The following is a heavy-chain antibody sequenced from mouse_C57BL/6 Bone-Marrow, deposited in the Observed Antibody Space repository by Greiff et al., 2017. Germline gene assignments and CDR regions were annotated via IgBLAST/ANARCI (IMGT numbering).Heavy chain of an antibody. D-gene: IGHD1-1*01. CDR1: GYTFTSYG. Sequence: QVQLQQSGAELARPGASVKLSCKASGYTFTSYGISWVKQRTGQGLEWIGEIYPRSGNTYYNEKFKGKATLTADKSSSTAYMELRSLTSEDSAVYFCARVGFYYYGQRYFDVWGTGTTVTVSS. J-gene: IGHJ1*03. CDR2: IYPRSGNT. CDR3: ARVGFYYYGQRYFDV. V-gene: IGHV1-81*01.